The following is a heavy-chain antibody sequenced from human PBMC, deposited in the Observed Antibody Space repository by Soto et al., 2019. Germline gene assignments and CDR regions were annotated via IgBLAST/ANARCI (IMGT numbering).Heavy chain of an antibody. D-gene: IGHD4-4*01. CDR2: ISGSGGST. CDR1: GFTFSSYA. Sequence: GGSLGLSCAASGFTFSSYAMSCFRQAPGKGLEWVSAISGSGGSTYYADSVKGRFTISRDNSKNTLYLQMNSLRAEDTAVYYCAKPRRDYSNYSNWFDPWGQGTLVTVSS. CDR3: AKPRRDYSNYSNWFDP. V-gene: IGHV3-23*01. J-gene: IGHJ5*02.